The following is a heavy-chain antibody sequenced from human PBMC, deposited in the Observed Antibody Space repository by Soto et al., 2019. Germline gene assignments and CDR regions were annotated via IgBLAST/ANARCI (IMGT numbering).Heavy chain of an antibody. D-gene: IGHD1-1*01. CDR2: IYWDDDN. CDR3: VHTSGWRHIT. Sequence: QITLKESGPTLVKPTQTLTLNCTFSWFSLSTSAVGVAWIRQPPGKALEWLALIYWDDDNRYSPSLKNRLTVTKDTSKIQVSLTMINMDHGDTATYSCVHTSGWRHITWGHGTLVT. CDR1: WFSLSTSAVG. V-gene: IGHV2-5*02. J-gene: IGHJ5*01.